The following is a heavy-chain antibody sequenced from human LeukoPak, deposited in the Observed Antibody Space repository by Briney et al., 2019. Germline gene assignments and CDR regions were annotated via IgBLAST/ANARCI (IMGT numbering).Heavy chain of an antibody. CDR1: GFTFSNYA. J-gene: IGHJ4*02. D-gene: IGHD3-9*01. CDR3: AKWGDYDILTGYYDSDY. CDR2: IVGSGGST. V-gene: IGHV3-23*01. Sequence: GGTLRLSCAASGFTFSNYAMIWVRQAAGKGLEWVSAIVGSGGSTYYADSVKGRFTISRDNPKNTLYLQMNSLRAEETAVYYCAKWGDYDILTGYYDSDYWGQGTLVTVSS.